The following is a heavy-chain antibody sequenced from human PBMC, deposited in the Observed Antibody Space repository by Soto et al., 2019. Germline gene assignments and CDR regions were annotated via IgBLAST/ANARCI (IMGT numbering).Heavy chain of an antibody. D-gene: IGHD3-22*01. Sequence: QVQLIQSEAAVMKPGSSVRVSCTASGGIFGSKGFSWVRQAPGQRLEWVGGFIPIFRTLTYTEKFQARVRIAADESVNTVYLDLSGLTSDDTAVYYCVRDRRIYYSDPHDEFVASDYEVWGHGTMVTVSS. CDR2: FIPIFRTL. CDR1: GGIFGSKG. J-gene: IGHJ3*01. V-gene: IGHV1-69*01. CDR3: VRDRRIYYSDPHDEFVASDYEV.